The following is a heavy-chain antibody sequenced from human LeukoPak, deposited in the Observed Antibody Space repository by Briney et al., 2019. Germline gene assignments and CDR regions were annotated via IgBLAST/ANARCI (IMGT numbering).Heavy chain of an antibody. J-gene: IGHJ5*02. V-gene: IGHV1-69*13. D-gene: IGHD4-23*01. Sequence: SVKVSCKASGGTFSSYAISWVRQAPGQGLEWMGGIIPIFGTANYAQKFQGRVTITADESTSTAYMELSSLRSEDTAVYYCVTTLLSDPNWFDPWGQGTLVTVSS. CDR2: IIPIFGTA. CDR1: GGTFSSYA. CDR3: VTTLLSDPNWFDP.